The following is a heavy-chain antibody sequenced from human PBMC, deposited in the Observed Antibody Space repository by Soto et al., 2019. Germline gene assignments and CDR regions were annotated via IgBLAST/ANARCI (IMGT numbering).Heavy chain of an antibody. CDR3: AADSSGSTADYYYYYGMDV. D-gene: IGHD3-22*01. CDR1: TYTFSRYG. V-gene: IGHV1-18*01. CDR2: ISAYNGNT. J-gene: IGHJ6*02. Sequence: QVHLVQSGAEVKKPGASVKVSCKASTYTFSRYGISWVRQAPGQGLEWMGWISAYNGNTKYAQKFQGRVTMTTVTYTITAYMELRSLRSDDTAVYYCAADSSGSTADYYYYYGMDVWGQGTTVTVSS.